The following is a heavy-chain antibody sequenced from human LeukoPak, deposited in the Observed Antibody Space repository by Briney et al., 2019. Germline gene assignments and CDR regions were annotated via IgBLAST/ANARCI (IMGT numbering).Heavy chain of an antibody. V-gene: IGHV3-9*01. D-gene: IGHD3-3*01. CDR1: GFTFDEYA. CDR3: AKGGEDFWNRIDY. Sequence: PGGSLRLSCAASGFTFDEYAIHWVRHAPGKGLEWVSGISWNSGSIGYADSVKGRFTISRDNAKESLYLQMNSLRAEDTAFYYCAKGGEDFWNRIDYWGQGTLVTVSS. J-gene: IGHJ4*02. CDR2: ISWNSGSI.